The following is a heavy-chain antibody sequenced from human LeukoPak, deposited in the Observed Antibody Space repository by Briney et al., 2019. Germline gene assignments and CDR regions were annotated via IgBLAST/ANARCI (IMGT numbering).Heavy chain of an antibody. CDR2: MNPNSGNT. CDR1: GYTFISYD. Sequence: ASVKVSCKASGYTFISYDINWVRQATGQGLEWMGWMNPNSGNTAYAQKFQGRVTMTRDMSTTTDYMELSSLRSDDTAVYYCARDNSVGDVAWWFDPWGQGTLVTVSS. D-gene: IGHD1-26*01. J-gene: IGHJ5*02. CDR3: ARDNSVGDVAWWFDP. V-gene: IGHV1-8*01.